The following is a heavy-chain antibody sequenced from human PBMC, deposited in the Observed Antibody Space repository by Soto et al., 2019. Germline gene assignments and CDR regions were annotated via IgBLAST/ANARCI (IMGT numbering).Heavy chain of an antibody. CDR3: ARGRLYYYDSSGYYPYYFDY. D-gene: IGHD3-22*01. CDR1: GFTFSSYW. CDR2: IKQDGSEK. J-gene: IGHJ4*02. V-gene: IGHV3-7*03. Sequence: GGSLRLSCAASGFTFSSYWMSWVRQAPGKGLEWVANIKQDGSEKYYVDSVKGRFTISRDNAKNSLYLQMNSLRAEDTAVYYCARGRLYYYDSSGYYPYYFDYWGQGTLVTVSS.